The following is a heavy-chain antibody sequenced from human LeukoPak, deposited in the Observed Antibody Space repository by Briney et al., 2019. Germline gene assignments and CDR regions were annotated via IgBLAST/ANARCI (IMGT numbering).Heavy chain of an antibody. CDR3: ARGRQYYDSSGYSN. CDR1: GGSISSYY. J-gene: IGHJ4*02. V-gene: IGHV4-4*09. D-gene: IGHD3-22*01. CDR2: IYTSGST. Sequence: SETLSLTCTVSGGSISSYYWSWIRQPPGKGLEWIGYIYTSGSTNYNPSLKSRVTISVDTSKNQFSLKLSSVTAADTAVYYCARGRQYYDSSGYSNWGQGTLVTVSS.